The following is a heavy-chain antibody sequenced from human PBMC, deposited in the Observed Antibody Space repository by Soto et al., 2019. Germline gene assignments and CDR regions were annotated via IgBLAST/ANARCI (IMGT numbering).Heavy chain of an antibody. CDR2: ISYDGSNK. D-gene: IGHD3-16*02. V-gene: IGHV3-30*18. CDR3: AKPVHRFGSHTYYSDY. CDR1: GFTFSSYG. J-gene: IGHJ4*02. Sequence: GGSLRLSCAASGFTFSSYGMHWVRQAPGKGLEWVAVISYDGSNKYYADSVKGRFTISRDNSKNTLYLQMNSLRAEDTAVYYCAKPVHRFGSHTYYSDYWGQGTLVTVSS.